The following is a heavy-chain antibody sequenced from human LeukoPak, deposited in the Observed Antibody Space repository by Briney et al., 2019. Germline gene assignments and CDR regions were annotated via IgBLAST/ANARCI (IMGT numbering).Heavy chain of an antibody. CDR3: AIDMYYDFWSGYYTGGM. Sequence: ASVKVSCKAFGYTFTSYGISWVRQAPGQGLEWMGWISAYNGNTNYAQKLQGRVTMTTDTSTSTAYMELRSLRSDDTAVYYCAIDMYYDFWSGYYTGGMWGQGTLVTVSS. D-gene: IGHD3-3*01. J-gene: IGHJ4*02. CDR2: ISAYNGNT. V-gene: IGHV1-18*01. CDR1: GYTFTSYG.